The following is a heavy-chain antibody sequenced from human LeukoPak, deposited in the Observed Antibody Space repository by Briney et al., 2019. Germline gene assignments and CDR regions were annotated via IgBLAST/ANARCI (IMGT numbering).Heavy chain of an antibody. V-gene: IGHV3-21*01. CDR2: ISSSSSYI. CDR1: GFTFVDYG. D-gene: IGHD2-15*01. CDR3: ARADCSGGSCYSYFDY. J-gene: IGHJ4*02. Sequence: PGGSLRLSCATSGFTFVDYGLSWVRRAPGKGLEWVSSISSSSSYIYYADSVKGRFTISRDNAKNSLYLQMNSLRAEDTAVYYCARADCSGGSCYSYFDYWGQGTLVTVSS.